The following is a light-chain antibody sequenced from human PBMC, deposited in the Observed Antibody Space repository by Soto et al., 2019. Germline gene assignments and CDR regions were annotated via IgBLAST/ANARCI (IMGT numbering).Light chain of an antibody. V-gene: IGLV2-14*03. CDR1: SSDIGGYNF. CDR2: DVS. CDR3: GSYTATSTRV. J-gene: IGLJ1*01. Sequence: QSVLTQPASVSGSPGQSITISCTGTSSDIGGYNFVSWYQQHPDKSPKLIIYDVSNRPSGFSNRFSGSKSGNTASLTISGLQAEDEADYYCGSYTATSTRVFGTGTKVTVL.